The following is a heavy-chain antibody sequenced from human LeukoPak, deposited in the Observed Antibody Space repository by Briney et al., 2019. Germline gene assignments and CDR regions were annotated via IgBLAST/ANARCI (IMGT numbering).Heavy chain of an antibody. V-gene: IGHV3-30-3*01. CDR2: ISYDGSNK. CDR1: GFTFSSYA. J-gene: IGHJ4*02. Sequence: GGPLRLSCAASGFTFSSYAMHWVRQAPGKGLEWVAVISYDGSNKYYADSVKGRFTISRDNSKNTLYLQMNSLRAEDTAVYYCARDLGSSLDYWGQGTLVTVSS. CDR3: ARDLGSSLDY. D-gene: IGHD6-6*01.